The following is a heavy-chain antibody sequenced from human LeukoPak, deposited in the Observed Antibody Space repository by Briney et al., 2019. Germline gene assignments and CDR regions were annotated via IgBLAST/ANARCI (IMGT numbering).Heavy chain of an antibody. Sequence: GGSLRLSCAASGFTFSTHGMHWVRQAPGKGLEWVANIKQDGSEKYYVDSVKGRFTISRDNAKNSLYLQMNSLRAEDTAVYYCARVGTPRAFDIWGQGTMVTVSS. CDR3: ARVGTPRAFDI. D-gene: IGHD7-27*01. CDR2: IKQDGSEK. V-gene: IGHV3-7*01. J-gene: IGHJ3*02. CDR1: GFTFSTHG.